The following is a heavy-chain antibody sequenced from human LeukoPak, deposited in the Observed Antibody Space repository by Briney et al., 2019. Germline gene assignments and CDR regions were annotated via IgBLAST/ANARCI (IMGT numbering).Heavy chain of an antibody. D-gene: IGHD6-13*01. Sequence: PGRSLRLSCAASGFTFSSYAMHWVRQAPGKGLEWVAVISYDGGNKYYADSVKGRFTISRDNSKNTVFLQMDSPRTEDTAVYYCATPPMPSGSSYYFENWGQGTLVTVSS. CDR2: ISYDGGNK. V-gene: IGHV3-30-3*01. J-gene: IGHJ4*02. CDR1: GFTFSSYA. CDR3: ATPPMPSGSSYYFEN.